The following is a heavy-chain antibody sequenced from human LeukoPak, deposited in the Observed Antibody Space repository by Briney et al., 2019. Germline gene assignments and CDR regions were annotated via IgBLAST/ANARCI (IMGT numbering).Heavy chain of an antibody. Sequence: PGGSLRLFLAVSGNFPSQYGMSGVRQARGKGVEWGDRICGSGGGPKLADPRKGRFTISRDNPKNTLYLQMNGLRAEDTAVYFCAKRGVVIRVILVGFHKEAYYFDSWGQGALVTVSS. CDR2: ICGSGGGP. CDR1: GNFPSQYG. D-gene: IGHD3-22*01. V-gene: IGHV3-23*01. CDR3: AKRGVVIRVILVGFHKEAYYFDS. J-gene: IGHJ4*02.